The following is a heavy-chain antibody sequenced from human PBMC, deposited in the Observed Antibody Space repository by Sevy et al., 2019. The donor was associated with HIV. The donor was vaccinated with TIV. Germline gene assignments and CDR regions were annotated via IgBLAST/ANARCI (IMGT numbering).Heavy chain of an antibody. J-gene: IGHJ4*02. CDR2: ISYDGSSK. CDR1: GFSVSSHA. Sequence: GSLRLSCAASGFSVSSHAMHGVRQAPGKGLEWVALISYDGSSKYYSDSVKGRLTISRDNSKNTLYLQMNSLRPEDTALYYCSRDAGYSVGWYPSDYWGQGTLVTVSS. D-gene: IGHD2-15*01. V-gene: IGHV3-30-3*01. CDR3: SRDAGYSVGWYPSDY.